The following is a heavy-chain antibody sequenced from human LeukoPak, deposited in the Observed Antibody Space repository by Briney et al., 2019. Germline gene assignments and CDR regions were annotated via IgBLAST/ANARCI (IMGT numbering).Heavy chain of an antibody. CDR3: ARARGAAAIHFGYYYGMDV. Sequence: PSETLSLTRTVSGGSISSYYWSWIRQPPGKGLEWIGYIYYSGSTNYNPSLKSRVTISVNTSKNQFSLKLSSVTAADTAVYYCARARGAAAIHFGYYYGMDVWGKGTTVTVSS. D-gene: IGHD6-13*01. CDR2: IYYSGST. V-gene: IGHV4-59*01. CDR1: GGSISSYY. J-gene: IGHJ6*04.